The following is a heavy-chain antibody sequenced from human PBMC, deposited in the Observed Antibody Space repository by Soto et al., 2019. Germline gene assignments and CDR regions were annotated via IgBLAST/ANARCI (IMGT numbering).Heavy chain of an antibody. D-gene: IGHD2-21*02. CDR2: ISSSSSTI. CDR3: ARDSPVVVTAPDY. CDR1: GFTFSGYS. Sequence: GGSLRLSCAASGFTFSGYSMNWVRQAPGKGLEWVAYISSSSSTIYYADSVRGRFTISRDNAKNSLYLQMNSLRAEDTAEYYCARDSPVVVTAPDYWGQGTLVTVSS. V-gene: IGHV3-48*04. J-gene: IGHJ4*02.